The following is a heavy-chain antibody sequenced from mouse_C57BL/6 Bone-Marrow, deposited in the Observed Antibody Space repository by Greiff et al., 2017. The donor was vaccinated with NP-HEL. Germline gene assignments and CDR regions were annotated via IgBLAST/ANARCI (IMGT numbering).Heavy chain of an antibody. D-gene: IGHD1-1*01. CDR1: GFTFSSYG. J-gene: IGHJ1*03. CDR2: ISRSGSYT. CDR3: ARQWTGVASYWYFDV. V-gene: IGHV5-6*01. Sequence: EVQLMESGGDLVKPGASLKLSCEASGFTFSSYGMSWVSQTPDKRLEWVANISRSGSYTYYQDSVKGQFTFSRDNAKNTLYLQMSSLKSEDSAMYYCARQWTGVASYWYFDVWGTGTTVTVSS.